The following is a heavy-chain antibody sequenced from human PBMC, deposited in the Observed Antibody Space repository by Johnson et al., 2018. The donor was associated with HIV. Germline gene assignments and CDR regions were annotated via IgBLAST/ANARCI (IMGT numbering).Heavy chain of an antibody. CDR3: AREAGGPVVPITMVRGVAFDI. V-gene: IGHV3-30*04. J-gene: IGHJ3*02. D-gene: IGHD3-10*01. CDR2: ISYDGSDK. Sequence: QVQLVESGGGVVQPGRSLRLSCAASGFTFSSYAMHWVRQAPGKGLEWVAVISYDGSDKYYADPVKGRFTISSDNPKNSLYLQMNSLRAEDTAVYYCAREAGGPVVPITMVRGVAFDIWGQGTMVTVSS. CDR1: GFTFSSYA.